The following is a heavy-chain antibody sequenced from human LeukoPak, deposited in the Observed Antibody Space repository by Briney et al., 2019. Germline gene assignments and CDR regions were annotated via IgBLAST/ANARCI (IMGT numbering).Heavy chain of an antibody. CDR3: ARRASRENYFDY. D-gene: IGHD5-24*01. J-gene: IGHJ4*02. CDR1: GGSISGYY. Sequence: TSETLSLTCTVSGGSISGYYWNWIRQSPGKGLEWIGFIYDSGSTTYNPSLKSRVTMSVDTSMSHFSLKLNSVTAADTAVYYCARRASRENYFDYWGQGALVTVSS. V-gene: IGHV4-59*08. CDR2: IYDSGST.